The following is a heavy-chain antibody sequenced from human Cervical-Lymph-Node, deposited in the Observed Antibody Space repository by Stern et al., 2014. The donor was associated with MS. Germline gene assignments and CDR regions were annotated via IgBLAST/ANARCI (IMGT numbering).Heavy chain of an antibody. D-gene: IGHD3-10*01. Sequence: VQLGESGAEVQKPGASVKVSCKASGYTFSNYGINWVRQAPGQGLQWMGWISTNTGNTNYAQNLQGRVTMTTDTATSTACQGLRSLAAEDTARYYCSGGRTGGGTAGGGAGAYWGQGTLVTVSS. CDR3: SGGRTGGGTAGGGAGAY. J-gene: IGHJ4*02. CDR1: GYTFSNYG. CDR2: ISTNTGNT. V-gene: IGHV1-18*01.